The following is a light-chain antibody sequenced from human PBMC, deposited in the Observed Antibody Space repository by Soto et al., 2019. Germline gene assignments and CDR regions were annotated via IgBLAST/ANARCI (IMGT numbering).Light chain of an antibody. Sequence: SYELTQPPSVSVAPGQTASITCGGNNIGAKGVHWYQQKNPGQAPVLVVFDDRARPSAISERFSGSNSGNTATLTISRVEAGDEADYYCQVWHSTSVRVFGGGTKLTVL. CDR2: DDR. J-gene: IGLJ2*01. CDR3: QVWHSTSVRV. CDR1: NIGAKG. V-gene: IGLV3-21*02.